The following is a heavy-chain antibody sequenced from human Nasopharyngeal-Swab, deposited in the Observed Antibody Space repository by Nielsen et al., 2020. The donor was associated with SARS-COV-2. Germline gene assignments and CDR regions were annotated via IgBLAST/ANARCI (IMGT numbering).Heavy chain of an antibody. CDR1: GYSFTNYW. CDR3: ATENGGVGGSSTSLLPYYYYYGMDV. J-gene: IGHJ6*02. V-gene: IGHV1-24*01. Sequence: GESLKISCKGSGYSFTNYWIGWVRQAPGKGLEWMGGFDPEDGETIYAQKFQGRVTMTEDTSTDTAYMELSSLRSEDTAVYYCATENGGVGGSSTSLLPYYYYYGMDVWGQGTTVTVSS. D-gene: IGHD2-2*01. CDR2: FDPEDGET.